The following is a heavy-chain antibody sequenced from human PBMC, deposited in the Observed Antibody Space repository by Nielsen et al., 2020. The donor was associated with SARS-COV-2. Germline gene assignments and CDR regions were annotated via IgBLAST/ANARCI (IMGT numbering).Heavy chain of an antibody. V-gene: IGHV3-21*01. D-gene: IGHD6-13*01. Sequence: GGSLRLSCAASGFTFSSYSMNWVRQAPGKGLEWVSSISSSSSYIYYADSVKGRFTISRDNAKNSLYLQMNSLRAEDTAVYYCARVVAGSWWGDYWGQGTLVTVSS. CDR1: GFTFSSYS. CDR3: ARVVAGSWWGDY. CDR2: ISSSSSYI. J-gene: IGHJ4*02.